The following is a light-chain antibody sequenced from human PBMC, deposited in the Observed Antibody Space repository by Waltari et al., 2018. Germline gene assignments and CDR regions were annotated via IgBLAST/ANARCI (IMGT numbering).Light chain of an antibody. V-gene: IGKV4-1*01. CDR2: WAY. CDR1: KNLLFTDHKNY. Sequence: DFCMTHSPASLAVSRGETATISCNCSKNLLFTDHKNYLVWYQQKPGQPPKLLIYWAYARESGVPERFSVRGSGTAFTLTLRRLHAEDVEVYYCHQYYTTPYTFGQGTKVDLK. J-gene: IGKJ2*01. CDR3: HQYYTTPYT.